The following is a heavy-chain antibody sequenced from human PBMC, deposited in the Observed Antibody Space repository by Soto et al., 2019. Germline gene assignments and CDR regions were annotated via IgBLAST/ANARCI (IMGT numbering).Heavy chain of an antibody. D-gene: IGHD6-6*01. V-gene: IGHV1-69*13. J-gene: IGHJ6*02. CDR1: GGTFSSYA. CDR3: ARXDVFIAAREHYYYGMDV. Sequence: GVSVKVSCKASGGTFSSYAISWVRQAPGQGLEWMGGIIPIFGTANYAQKFQGRVTITADESTSTAYMELSSLRSEDTAVYYCARXDVFIAAREHYYYGMDVWGQGTTVTVSS. CDR2: IIPIFGTA.